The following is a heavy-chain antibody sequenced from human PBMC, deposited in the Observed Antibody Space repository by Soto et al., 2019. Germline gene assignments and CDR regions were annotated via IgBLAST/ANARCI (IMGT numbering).Heavy chain of an antibody. J-gene: IGHJ4*02. D-gene: IGHD3-22*01. V-gene: IGHV3-15*01. CDR1: GFTFSNAW. CDR2: IKSKTDGGTT. CDR3: TATYYYDESGMDV. Sequence: EVQLVESGGGLVRPGGSLRLSCAASGFTFSNAWMSWVRQAPGKGLEWVGRIKSKTDGGTTDYAAPVKGRFTISRDDSTNTLYLQMNSLKTEATAVYYCTATYYYDESGMDVWGQGTLVTVSS.